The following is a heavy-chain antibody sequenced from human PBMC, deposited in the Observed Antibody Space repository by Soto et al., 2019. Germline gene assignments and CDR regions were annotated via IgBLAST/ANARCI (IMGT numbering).Heavy chain of an antibody. CDR3: ARDRSYYDSSGYYYNSLGY. Sequence: ASVKVSCKASGYTFTSYYMHWVRQAPGQGLEWMGIINPSGGSTSYAQKFQGRVTMTRDTSTSTVYMELSSLRSEDTAVYYCARDRSYYDSSGYYYNSLGYWGQGTLVTVSS. CDR2: INPSGGST. J-gene: IGHJ4*02. D-gene: IGHD3-22*01. V-gene: IGHV1-46*01. CDR1: GYTFTSYY.